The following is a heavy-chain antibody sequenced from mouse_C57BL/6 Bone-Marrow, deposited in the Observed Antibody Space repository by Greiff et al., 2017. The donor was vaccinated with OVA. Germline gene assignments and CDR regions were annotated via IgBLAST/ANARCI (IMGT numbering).Heavy chain of an antibody. CDR1: GYTLTEYT. D-gene: IGHD3-2*01. Sequence: VHLVESGAELVKPGASVKLSCKASGYTLTEYTIHWVKQRSGQGLEWIGWFYPGSGSIKYNEKFKDKATLTADKSSSTVYMELSRLTSEDSAVYFCARHEDRRQPHLFAYWGQGTLVTVSA. CDR2: FYPGSGSI. V-gene: IGHV1-62-2*01. CDR3: ARHEDRRQPHLFAY. J-gene: IGHJ3*01.